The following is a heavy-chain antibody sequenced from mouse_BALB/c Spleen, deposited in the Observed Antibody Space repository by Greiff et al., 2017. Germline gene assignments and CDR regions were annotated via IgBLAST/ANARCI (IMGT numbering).Heavy chain of an antibody. CDR2: IDPENGDT. V-gene: IGHV14-4*02. J-gene: IGHJ3*01. CDR1: GFNIKDYY. D-gene: IGHD2-1*01. Sequence: VQLQQSGAELVRSGASVKLSCTASGFNIKDYYMHWVKQRPEQGLEWIGWIDPENGDTEYAPKFQGKATMTADTSSNTAYLQLSSLTSEDTAVYYCTYVNYVPFAYWGQGTLVTVSA. CDR3: TYVNYVPFAY.